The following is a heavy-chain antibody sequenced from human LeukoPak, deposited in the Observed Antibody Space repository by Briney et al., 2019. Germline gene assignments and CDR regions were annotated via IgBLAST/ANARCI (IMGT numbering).Heavy chain of an antibody. V-gene: IGHV3-7*01. Sequence: PGGSLRLSCAASRFTLSTYWMSWVRQAPGKGLEWVAHIKQDGSQEYYVDSVKGRSTTSRDSAKNSLYLQMNSLRAEDTAVYYCARGVPYDSWSGPHYSDYWGQGALVTVSS. J-gene: IGHJ4*02. CDR3: ARGVPYDSWSGPHYSDY. CDR1: RFTLSTYW. CDR2: IKQDGSQE. D-gene: IGHD3-3*01.